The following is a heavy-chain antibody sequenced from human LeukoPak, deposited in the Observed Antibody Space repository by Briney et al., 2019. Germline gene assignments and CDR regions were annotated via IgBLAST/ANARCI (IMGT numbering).Heavy chain of an antibody. J-gene: IGHJ5*02. CDR2: INPDGSQK. CDR3: VRQMIRFWFDP. CDR1: GFTLSLYW. D-gene: IGHD3-16*01. V-gene: IGHV3-7*01. Sequence: PGGSLRLSCAASGFTLSLYWMTWVRQSPGKGLEWVADINPDGSQKYSVDSVKGRFTISRDNAKNSLLLQMNSLRAEDTAVYYCVRQMIRFWFDPWGQGTQVTVSP.